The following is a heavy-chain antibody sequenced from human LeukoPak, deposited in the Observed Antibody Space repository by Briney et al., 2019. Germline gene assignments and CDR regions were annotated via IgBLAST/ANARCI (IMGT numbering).Heavy chain of an antibody. V-gene: IGHV3-73*01. J-gene: IGHJ4*02. D-gene: IGHD3-10*01. Sequence: VGSLRLSCEASGFMFSGAPMHWVRQASGKGLECVGHIRSKANNYATIYAASVKGRFTISRDDSKNTAYLKMNSLKTEDTAVYYCARPSQYGSGTDYYFYSWGRGTLVTVSS. CDR1: GFMFSGAP. CDR3: ARPSQYGSGTDYYFYS. CDR2: IRSKANNYAT.